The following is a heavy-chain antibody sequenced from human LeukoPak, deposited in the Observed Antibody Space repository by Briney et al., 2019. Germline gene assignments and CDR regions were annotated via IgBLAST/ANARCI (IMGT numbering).Heavy chain of an antibody. J-gene: IGHJ4*02. Sequence: SETLSLTCTVSGGSISSYYWSWIRQPPGKELEWIGYIYYSGSTNYNPSLKSRVTTSVDTSKNQFSLKLSSVTAADTAVYYCARVLTGDLDYWGQGTLVTVSS. CDR2: IYYSGST. CDR1: GGSISSYY. V-gene: IGHV4-59*01. D-gene: IGHD1-26*01. CDR3: ARVLTGDLDY.